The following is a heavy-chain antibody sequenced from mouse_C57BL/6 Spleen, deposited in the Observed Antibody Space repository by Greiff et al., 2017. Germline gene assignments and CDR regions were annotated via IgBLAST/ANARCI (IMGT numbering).Heavy chain of an antibody. D-gene: IGHD2-5*01. CDR1: GFNIKDYY. CDR3: ARSGPYYSNYVAY. J-gene: IGHJ3*01. CDR2: IDPEDGET. Sequence: VQLQQSGAELVKPGASVKLSCTASGFNIKDYYMHWVKQRTEQGLEWIGRIDPEDGETKYAPKFPGKATITADTSSNTAYLQLSSLTSEDTAVYYCARSGPYYSNYVAYWGQGTLVTVSA. V-gene: IGHV14-2*01.